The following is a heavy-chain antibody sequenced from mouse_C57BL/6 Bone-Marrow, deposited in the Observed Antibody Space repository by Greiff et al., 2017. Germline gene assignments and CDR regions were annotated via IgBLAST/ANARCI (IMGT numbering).Heavy chain of an antibody. Sequence: VQLQQSGAELARPGASVKLSCKASGYTFTSYGISWVKQRTGQGLEWIGEIYPRSGNTYYNEKFTGKATLTADKSSSTAYMELRSLTSEDSAVYFCALLMGYYFYFDYWGQGTTLTVSS. CDR1: GYTFTSYG. D-gene: IGHD2-3*01. CDR2: IYPRSGNT. CDR3: ALLMGYYFYFDY. J-gene: IGHJ2*01. V-gene: IGHV1-81*01.